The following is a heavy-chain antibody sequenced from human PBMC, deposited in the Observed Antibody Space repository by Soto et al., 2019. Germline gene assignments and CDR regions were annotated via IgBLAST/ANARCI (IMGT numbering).Heavy chain of an antibody. CDR3: ARDRSQYYDILAIRPSDY. V-gene: IGHV3-21*01. J-gene: IGHJ4*02. CDR2: ISSSSSYI. D-gene: IGHD3-9*01. CDR1: GFTFSSYS. Sequence: EVQLVESGGGLVKPGGSLRLSCAASGFTFSSYSMNWVRQAPGKGLEWVSSISSSSSYIYYADSVKCRFTISRDKAKNSLYLHMNSLRAEDTAVYYCARDRSQYYDILAIRPSDYWGQGTLVTVSS.